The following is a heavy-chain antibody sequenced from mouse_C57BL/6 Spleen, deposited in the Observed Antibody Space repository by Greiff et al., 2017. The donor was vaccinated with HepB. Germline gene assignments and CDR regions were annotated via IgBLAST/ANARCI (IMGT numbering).Heavy chain of an antibody. D-gene: IGHD1-1*01. V-gene: IGHV1-80*01. J-gene: IGHJ2*01. Sequence: QVQLKQSGAELVKPGASVKISCKASGYAFSSYWMNWVKQRPGKGLEWIGQIYPGDGDTNYNGKFKGKATLTADKSSSTAYMQLSSLTSEDSAVYFCARSSPYYYGSSYFDYWGQGTTLTVSS. CDR2: IYPGDGDT. CDR1: GYAFSSYW. CDR3: ARSSPYYYGSSYFDY.